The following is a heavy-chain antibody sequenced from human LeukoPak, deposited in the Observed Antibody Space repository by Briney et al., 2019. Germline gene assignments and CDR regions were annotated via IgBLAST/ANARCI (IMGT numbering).Heavy chain of an antibody. J-gene: IGHJ3*02. D-gene: IGHD3-3*01. CDR1: GYTFTGYY. V-gene: IGHV1-2*02. Sequence: GASVKASCKASGYTFTGYYMHWVRQAPGQGLEWMGWINPNSGGTNYAQKFQGRVTMTRDTSISTAYMELSRLRSDDTAVYYCAVSGNFWRGYAFDIWGQGTMVTVSS. CDR2: INPNSGGT. CDR3: AVSGNFWRGYAFDI.